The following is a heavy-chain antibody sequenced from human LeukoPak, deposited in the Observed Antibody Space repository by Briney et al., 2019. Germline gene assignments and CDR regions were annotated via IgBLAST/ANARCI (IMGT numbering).Heavy chain of an antibody. CDR3: ARQLGIWAFDI. Sequence: PSETLSPTCTVSGGSISSYYWSWIRQPPGKGLEWIGYIYYSGSTNYNPSLKSRVTISVDTSKNQFSLKLSSVTAADTAVYYCARQLGIWAFDIWGQGTMVTVSS. CDR1: GGSISSYY. CDR2: IYYSGST. J-gene: IGHJ3*02. D-gene: IGHD7-27*01. V-gene: IGHV4-59*08.